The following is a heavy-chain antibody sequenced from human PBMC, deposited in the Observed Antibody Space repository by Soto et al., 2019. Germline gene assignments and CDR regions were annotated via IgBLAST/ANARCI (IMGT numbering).Heavy chain of an antibody. CDR3: ARAPKVSGSSQTRPDF. J-gene: IGHJ4*02. CDR1: SGSFSGYY. Sequence: SETLSLTCSIYSGSFSGYYWSWIRQPPGKGLEWIGEISQSGNTNYSPSLKSRVSISIDTSKKQFSLNLASVSAADTAVYYCARAPKVSGSSQTRPDFWGQGTLVTVAS. CDR2: ISQSGNT. D-gene: IGHD6-6*01. V-gene: IGHV4-34*01.